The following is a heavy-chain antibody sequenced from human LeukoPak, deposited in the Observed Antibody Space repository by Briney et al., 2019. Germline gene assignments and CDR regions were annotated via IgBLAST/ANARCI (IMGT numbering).Heavy chain of an antibody. Sequence: PGGSLRLSCAASGFTFSSYGMHWVRQAPGKGLEWVAVISYDGSNKYYADSVKGRFTISRDNSKNTLYLQMNSLRAEDTAVYYCAKGRSATIDYWGQGTLVTVSS. D-gene: IGHD6-6*01. CDR2: ISYDGSNK. J-gene: IGHJ4*02. V-gene: IGHV3-30*18. CDR3: AKGRSATIDY. CDR1: GFTFSSYG.